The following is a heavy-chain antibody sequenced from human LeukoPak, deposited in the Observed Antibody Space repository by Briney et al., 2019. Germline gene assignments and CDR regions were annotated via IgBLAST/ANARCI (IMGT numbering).Heavy chain of an antibody. J-gene: IGHJ4*02. CDR1: GFTFSSYA. D-gene: IGHD6-13*01. CDR3: AKGIAAAEYFDY. V-gene: IGHV3-23*01. CDR2: ISGSGGST. Sequence: GGSLRPSFAASGFTFSSYAMSWVRQAPGKGLEWVSAISGSGGSTYYADSVKGRFTISRDNSKNTLYLQMNSLRAEDTAVYHCAKGIAAAEYFDYWGQGTLVTVSS.